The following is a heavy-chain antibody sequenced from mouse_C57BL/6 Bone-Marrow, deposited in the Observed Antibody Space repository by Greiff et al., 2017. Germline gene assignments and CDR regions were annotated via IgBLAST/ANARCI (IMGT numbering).Heavy chain of an antibody. V-gene: IGHV1-53*01. CDR1: GYTFTSYY. D-gene: IGHD1-1*02. CDR2: INPSNGGT. CDR3: TRSGYGGFAY. Sequence: QVQLQQPGAELVKPGASVKLSCKASGYTFTSYYMYWVKQRPRQGLEWIGGINPSNGGTNFNEKFKSKATLTADKSSNTAYMQLSSLTSEDSAVYYCTRSGYGGFAYWGQGTLVTVSA. J-gene: IGHJ3*01.